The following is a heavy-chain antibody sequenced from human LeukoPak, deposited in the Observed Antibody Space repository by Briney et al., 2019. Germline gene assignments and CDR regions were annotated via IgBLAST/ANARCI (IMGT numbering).Heavy chain of an antibody. D-gene: IGHD3-16*01. CDR1: GFTFSSYG. Sequence: PGGSLRLSCAASGFTFSSYGMHWVRQAPGKGLEWVSSISSSSSYIYYADSVKGRFTISRDNAKNSLYLQMNSLRAEDTAVYYCAREILRGSDAFDIWGQGTMATVSS. CDR3: AREILRGSDAFDI. V-gene: IGHV3-21*01. CDR2: ISSSSSYI. J-gene: IGHJ3*02.